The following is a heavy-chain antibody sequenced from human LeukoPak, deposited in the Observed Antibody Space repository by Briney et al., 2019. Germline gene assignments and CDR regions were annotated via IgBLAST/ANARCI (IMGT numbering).Heavy chain of an antibody. D-gene: IGHD3-22*01. Sequence: PGGSLRLSCAASGFTFSSYSMNWVRPAPGKGLEWVSSISSSSSYIYYADSVKGRFTISRDNAKNSLYLQMNSLRAEDTAVYYCARVSGVPLYDSSGYSHDAFDIWGQGTMVTVSS. V-gene: IGHV3-21*01. J-gene: IGHJ3*02. CDR1: GFTFSSYS. CDR3: ARVSGVPLYDSSGYSHDAFDI. CDR2: ISSSSSYI.